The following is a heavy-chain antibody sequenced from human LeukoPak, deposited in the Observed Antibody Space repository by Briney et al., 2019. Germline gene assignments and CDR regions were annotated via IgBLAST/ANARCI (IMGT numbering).Heavy chain of an antibody. V-gene: IGHV3-7*05. Sequence: GGSLRPSCVASGFSFRTYWMTWVRQAPGKGLEWVANIKQDGSEKYYVDSVKGQFTISRDNANNSLYVQMNSLRAEDTAVYFCATVVSGFADNWGQGTLVTVSS. CDR2: IKQDGSEK. CDR3: ATVVSGFADN. CDR1: GFSFRTYW. D-gene: IGHD2-21*02. J-gene: IGHJ4*02.